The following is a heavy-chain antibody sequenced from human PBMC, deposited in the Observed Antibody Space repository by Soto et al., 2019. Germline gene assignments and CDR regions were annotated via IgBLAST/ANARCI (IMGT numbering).Heavy chain of an antibody. J-gene: IGHJ4*02. CDR3: ARDTAMAKFDY. D-gene: IGHD5-18*01. Sequence: QVQLVQSGAEVKKPGSSVKVSCKASGGTFSSYTISWVRQAPGQGLEWMGRIIPILGIANYEQKFQGRVTITADKSTSTAYRELSSLRSEDTAVYYCARDTAMAKFDYWGQGTLVTVSS. CDR1: GGTFSSYT. V-gene: IGHV1-69*08. CDR2: IIPILGIA.